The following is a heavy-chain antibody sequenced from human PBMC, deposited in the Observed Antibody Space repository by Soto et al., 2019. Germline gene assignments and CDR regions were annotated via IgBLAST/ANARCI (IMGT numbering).Heavy chain of an antibody. Sequence: PSETLSLTCAVYGGSFSGYYWSWVRQPPGKGLEWIGEINHSGSSNYNPSLSSRVTISVDTSRNQFSLKLSSVTTADTAVYYCAKGQWDLRFDPWGQGTLVTVSS. CDR1: GGSFSGYY. D-gene: IGHD1-26*01. CDR3: AKGQWDLRFDP. V-gene: IGHV4-34*01. CDR2: INHSGSS. J-gene: IGHJ5*02.